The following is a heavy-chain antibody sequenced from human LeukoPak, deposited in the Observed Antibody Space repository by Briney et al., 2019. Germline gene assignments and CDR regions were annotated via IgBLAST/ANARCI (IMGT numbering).Heavy chain of an antibody. CDR2: INHSGST. V-gene: IGHV4-34*01. CDR1: GGSFSGYY. CDR3: ARTDIVATIPNYYFDY. D-gene: IGHD5-12*01. J-gene: IGHJ4*02. Sequence: SETLSLTCAVYGGSFSGYYWSWIRQPPGKGLEWIGEINHSGSTNYNPSLKSRVTISVDTSKNQFSLKLSSVTAADTAVYYCARTDIVATIPNYYFDYWGQGTLVTVSS.